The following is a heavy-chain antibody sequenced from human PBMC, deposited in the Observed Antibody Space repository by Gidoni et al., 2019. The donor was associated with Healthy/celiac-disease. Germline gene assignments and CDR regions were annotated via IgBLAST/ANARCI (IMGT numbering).Heavy chain of an antibody. Sequence: QVQLQESGPGLVKPSETLSLTCTVSGGSIRSYYWSWIRQPPGKGLEGIWDIYYSGSTNYNPSLKSRVTISVDTSKNQFSLKLSSVTAADTAVYYCARYYGSGTGYYYGMDVWGQGTTVTVSS. D-gene: IGHD3-10*01. CDR3: ARYYGSGTGYYYGMDV. V-gene: IGHV4-59*01. CDR2: IYYSGST. J-gene: IGHJ6*02. CDR1: GGSIRSYY.